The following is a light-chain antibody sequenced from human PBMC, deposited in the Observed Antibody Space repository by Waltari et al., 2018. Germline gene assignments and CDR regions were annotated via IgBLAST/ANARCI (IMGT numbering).Light chain of an antibody. CDR3: SSRNGRADQVV. CDR1: SHRTSY. Sequence: SSELTQDPGVSVALGQTLTITCKGDSHRTSYATWYQLKPGQAPVLVIYGKDKRPTGIPDRFSGYSSGTTSSLTITGAQAEDEADYYCSSRNGRADQVVFAGGTKVTVL. CDR2: GKD. J-gene: IGLJ3*02. V-gene: IGLV3-19*01.